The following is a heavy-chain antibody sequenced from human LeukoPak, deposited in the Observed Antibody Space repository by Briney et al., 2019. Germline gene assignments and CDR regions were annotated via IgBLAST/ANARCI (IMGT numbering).Heavy chain of an antibody. CDR1: GFTFSSYE. D-gene: IGHD3-10*01. CDR2: ISSSGSTI. V-gene: IGHV3-48*03. J-gene: IGHJ6*03. Sequence: GGSLRLSCAASGFTFSSYEMNWVRQAPGKGLEWVSYISSSGSTIYYADSVKGRFTISRDNAKNSLYLQMNSLRAEDTAVYYCARDQWGYYGSGSYQFYYYYYMDVWGKGTTVTVSS. CDR3: ARDQWGYYGSGSYQFYYYYYMDV.